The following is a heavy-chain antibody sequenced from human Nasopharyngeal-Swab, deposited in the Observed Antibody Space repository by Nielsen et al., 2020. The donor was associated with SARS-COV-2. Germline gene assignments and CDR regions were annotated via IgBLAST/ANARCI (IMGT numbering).Heavy chain of an antibody. CDR2: IIPILGIA. D-gene: IGHD2-15*01. CDR3: AGEYCSGGGCYGNYGMDV. Sequence: SSVTVSCQASVCTFSSYVISWLRQPPAQGLEWMGRIIPILGIANYAQKFQGRVTITADKSTSTAYMELSSLRSEDTAVYYCAGEYCSGGGCYGNYGMDVWGQGTTVTVSS. J-gene: IGHJ6*02. V-gene: IGHV1-69*04. CDR1: VCTFSSYV.